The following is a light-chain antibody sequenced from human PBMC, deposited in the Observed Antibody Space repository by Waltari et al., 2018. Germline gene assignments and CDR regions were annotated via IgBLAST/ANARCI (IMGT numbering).Light chain of an antibody. CDR3: SSYAGSNNRV. CDR2: DVS. CDR1: SSDVGTYKY. J-gene: IGLJ3*02. Sequence: QSALTQPPSASGSPGQSVTISCTGTSSDVGTYKYVSWYQQHPGKAPKLMIYDVSQRPSGVPDRFSGSKAGNTASLTVSGLQAEDEADYYCSSYAGSNNRVFGGGTKLTVL. V-gene: IGLV2-8*01.